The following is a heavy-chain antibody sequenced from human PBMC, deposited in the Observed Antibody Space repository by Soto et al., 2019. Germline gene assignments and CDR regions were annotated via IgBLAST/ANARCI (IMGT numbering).Heavy chain of an antibody. Sequence: EVQLLESGGGLLQPGGSLRLSCAASGFTFSSYAMSWVRQAPGKGLEWVSTISGSGGSTYYADSLKGRFTVSRDNSKNSLFLQMNSQRAEDTAVYYCAKEAVSGWYYFDYWGPGTLVTVSS. CDR1: GFTFSSYA. J-gene: IGHJ4*02. CDR2: ISGSGGST. D-gene: IGHD6-19*01. V-gene: IGHV3-23*01. CDR3: AKEAVSGWYYFDY.